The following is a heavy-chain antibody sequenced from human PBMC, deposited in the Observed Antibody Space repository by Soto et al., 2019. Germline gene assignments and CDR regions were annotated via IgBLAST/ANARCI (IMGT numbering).Heavy chain of an antibody. D-gene: IGHD6-19*01. Sequence: AGSLRLSCVASGFTCSNYAMSWVRQAPGKGLEWVSGISASGRDTYYADSVKDRFTISRDSFKNTLYLQMNSLRAEDTGTYYCAKGKTSGWYYFDYWGQGALVTVSS. CDR1: GFTCSNYA. V-gene: IGHV3-23*01. CDR3: AKGKTSGWYYFDY. J-gene: IGHJ4*02. CDR2: ISASGRDT.